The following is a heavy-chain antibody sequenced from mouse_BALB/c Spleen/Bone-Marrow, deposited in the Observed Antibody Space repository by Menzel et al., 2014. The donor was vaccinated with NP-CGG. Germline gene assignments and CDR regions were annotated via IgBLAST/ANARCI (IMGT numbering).Heavy chain of an antibody. D-gene: IGHD2-3*01. CDR2: ISSGGSYT. J-gene: IGHJ2*01. Sequence: EVQGVESGGGLVKPGGSLKLSCAASGFTFSDYAMSWVRQTPEKRLGWVAIISSGGSYTYYPDSVKGRFTISRDNAKTILYLQMSSLRSEDTAMYYCARQDGFDYWGQGTTLTVSS. CDR1: GFTFSDYA. CDR3: ARQDGFDY. V-gene: IGHV5-9-3*01.